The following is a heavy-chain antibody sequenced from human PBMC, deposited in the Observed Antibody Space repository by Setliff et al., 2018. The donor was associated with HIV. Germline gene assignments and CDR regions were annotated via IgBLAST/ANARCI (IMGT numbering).Heavy chain of an antibody. CDR2: INVNSGGT. CDR3: ARAQYQLLEPPTYNWFDP. J-gene: IGHJ5*02. Sequence: ASVKVSCKISGYTFTDFWIHWVRQAPGQGLEWMGWINVNSGGTKYAQKSQGRVTTTRDTSISTAYMEVSSLRSEDTAVYYCARAQYQLLEPPTYNWFDPWGQGTLVTVSS. V-gene: IGHV1-2*02. CDR1: GYTFTDFW. D-gene: IGHD2-2*01.